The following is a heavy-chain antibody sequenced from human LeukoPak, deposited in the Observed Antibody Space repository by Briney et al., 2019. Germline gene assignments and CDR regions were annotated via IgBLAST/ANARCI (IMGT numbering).Heavy chain of an antibody. CDR1: GFTFRNYG. CDR3: ARDPHSSGWLFDY. CDR2: VWSDGSET. D-gene: IGHD6-19*01. J-gene: IGHJ4*02. V-gene: IGHV3-33*01. Sequence: PGGSLRLSCAASGFTFRNYGMHWVRQAPGKGLEWVALVWSDGSETYYADSVKGRFTISRDNSKNTLYLQMNSLRAEDTAVYYCARDPHSSGWLFDYWAREPWSASPQ.